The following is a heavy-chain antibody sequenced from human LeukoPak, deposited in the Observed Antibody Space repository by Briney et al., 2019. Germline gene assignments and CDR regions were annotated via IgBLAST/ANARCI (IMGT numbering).Heavy chain of an antibody. Sequence: GGSLRLSCAASGFTFGIYAMSWVRQAPGKGLEWVSTFRGRDDIAYYADSVKGRFSISRDNSKNTLYLQMNSLRAEDTAVYYCARIVGAADYWGQGTLVTVSS. D-gene: IGHD1-26*01. CDR1: GFTFGIYA. V-gene: IGHV3-23*01. CDR3: ARIVGAADY. J-gene: IGHJ4*02. CDR2: FRGRDDIA.